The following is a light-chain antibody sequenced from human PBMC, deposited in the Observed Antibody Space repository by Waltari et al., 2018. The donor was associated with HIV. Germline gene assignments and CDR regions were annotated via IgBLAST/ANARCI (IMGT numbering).Light chain of an antibody. V-gene: IGLV1-47*01. CDR1: RSNIGSNY. CDR3: AAWDDSLSGRV. J-gene: IGLJ3*02. Sequence: QSVLTQSPSASGTPGQRVTIPCSGSRSNIGSNYVYWHQQRPGTAPKLLICGSNPRPAGVPGLSSGSKSGTSAPRAISGLRSEDEADYYCAAWDDSLSGRVFVEGTKLTV. CDR2: GSN.